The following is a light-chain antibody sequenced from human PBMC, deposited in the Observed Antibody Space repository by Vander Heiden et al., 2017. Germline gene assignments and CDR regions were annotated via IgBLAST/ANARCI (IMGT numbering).Light chain of an antibody. CDR3: AGWDDSLNGWV. V-gene: IGLV1-44*01. J-gene: IGLJ3*02. CDR2: SNN. Sequence: ISFSVSSSHIGSNTVNSYQPLPATAPKLHIYSNNHRPSGLPDRFSGSQSGPSACLGIRGSQSEDEADYDCAGWDDSLNGWVFGGGTKLTV. CDR1: SSHIGSNT.